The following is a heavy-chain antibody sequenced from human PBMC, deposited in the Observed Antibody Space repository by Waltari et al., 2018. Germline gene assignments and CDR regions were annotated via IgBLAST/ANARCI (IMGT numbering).Heavy chain of an antibody. CDR1: GSRFTWNS. CDR3: AREVTGWPPYYDH. V-gene: IGHV1-3*01. D-gene: IGHD6-19*01. Sequence: VQLLPSGTGVKRPGASVKVSCKASGSRFTWNSIDWVRQAPGQSLEGMGLINPRKGKIRYAQKVQGRFTLSRDTSANKVYMELRGLRSEDTAIYYCAREVTGWPPYYDHWGQGSLVTV. J-gene: IGHJ4*02. CDR2: INPRKGKI.